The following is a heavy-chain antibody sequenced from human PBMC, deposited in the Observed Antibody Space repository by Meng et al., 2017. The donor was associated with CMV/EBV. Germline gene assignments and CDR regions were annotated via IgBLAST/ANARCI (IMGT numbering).Heavy chain of an antibody. CDR3: ARGGKGV. V-gene: IGHV3-21*01. Sequence: GESLKISCAASGFTFSSYSMNWVRQAPGKGLEWVSSISSSSSYIYYADSVKGRFTIFRDNAKNSLYLQMNSLRAEDTAVYYCARGGKGVWGQGTTVTVSS. CDR2: ISSSSSYI. CDR1: GFTFSSYS. J-gene: IGHJ6*02.